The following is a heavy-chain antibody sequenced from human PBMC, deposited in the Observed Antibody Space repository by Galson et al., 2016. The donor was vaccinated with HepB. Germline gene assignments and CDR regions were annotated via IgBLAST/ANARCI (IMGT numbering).Heavy chain of an antibody. CDR3: ARRTGGMDV. CDR2: MDPIDCNP. J-gene: IGHJ6*02. CDR1: GYTFANYW. V-gene: IGHV5-10-1*01. Sequence: QSGAEVKKPGESLRISCKGSGYTFANYWISWVRQMPGKGLEWMGRMDPIDCNPTYSPAFQGHGTISVDQSISTAYLQWSSLEASDTAMYYCARRTGGMDVWGQGTTVTVSS. D-gene: IGHD1-1*01.